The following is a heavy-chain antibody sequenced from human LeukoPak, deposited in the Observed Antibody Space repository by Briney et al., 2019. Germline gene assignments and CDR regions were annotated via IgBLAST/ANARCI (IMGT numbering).Heavy chain of an antibody. V-gene: IGHV1-46*01. CDR3: ASSRLGELSLVAFDI. J-gene: IGHJ3*02. CDR1: GYTFTSYY. Sequence: ASVKVSCKASGYTFTSYYMHWVRQAPGQGLEWMGIINPSGGSTSYAQKFQGRVTMTRDTSTSTVYMELSSLRSEDTAVCYCASSRLGELSLVAFDIWGQGTMVTVSS. D-gene: IGHD3-16*02. CDR2: INPSGGST.